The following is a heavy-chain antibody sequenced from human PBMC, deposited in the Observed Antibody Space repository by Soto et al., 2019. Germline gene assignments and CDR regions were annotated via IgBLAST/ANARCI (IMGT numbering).Heavy chain of an antibody. Sequence: ASVTVSCKASGYTFINYYIHWVRQAPGQGLEWMGVINPNGGSTVYAQKFQGRVTLTRDTSTSTVYVGLSSLRSDDTAVYFCVRATAARQRDYSYHYYLHIWGKGTTVTVSS. CDR2: INPNGGST. D-gene: IGHD6-6*01. V-gene: IGHV1-46*03. CDR3: VRATAARQRDYSYHYYLHI. CDR1: GYTFINYY. J-gene: IGHJ6*03.